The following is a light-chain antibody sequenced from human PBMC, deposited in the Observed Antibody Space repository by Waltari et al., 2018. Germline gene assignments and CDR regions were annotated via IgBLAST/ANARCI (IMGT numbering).Light chain of an antibody. V-gene: IGLV2-23*02. CDR3: CSYGGSSTFVI. J-gene: IGLJ2*01. CDR2: QVS. CDR1: SSDVGSFNL. Sequence: QSALTQPASVSGSPGQSITISCTGTSSDVGSFNLVSWYQQHPNKAPNLMIYQVSKRPSGLSNRFSGSKSGNTAYLTISGLQAEDEAEYYCCSYGGSSTFVIFGGGTKLTVL.